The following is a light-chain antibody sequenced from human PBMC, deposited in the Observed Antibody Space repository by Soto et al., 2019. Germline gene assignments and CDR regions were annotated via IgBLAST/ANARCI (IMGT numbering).Light chain of an antibody. Sequence: QAVVTQPPSASGTPGQRVTISCSGSSSNIESNTVNWYQQLPGAAPKLLIYTNSHRPSGVPDRFSGSKSGTSASLAISGLQPEDEADYYCAAWDDGLNGRDWVFGGGTKLTVL. V-gene: IGLV1-44*01. J-gene: IGLJ3*02. CDR3: AAWDDGLNGRDWV. CDR2: TNS. CDR1: SSNIESNT.